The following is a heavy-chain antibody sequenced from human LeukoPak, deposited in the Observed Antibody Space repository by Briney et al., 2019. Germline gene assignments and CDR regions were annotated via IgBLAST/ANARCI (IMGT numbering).Heavy chain of an antibody. J-gene: IGHJ6*03. CDR1: GGFISSGGW. CDR3: ARVLTTVTTRDYMDV. Sequence: SETLSLTCAVSGGFISSGGWWSWVRQPPGKGLEWIGEIYHSGTTNYNPSLKSRVTMSVDKSKNQFSPRLTSVTAADTAVYYCARVLTTVTTRDYMDVWGKGTTVTVSS. V-gene: IGHV4-4*02. D-gene: IGHD4-17*01. CDR2: IYHSGTT.